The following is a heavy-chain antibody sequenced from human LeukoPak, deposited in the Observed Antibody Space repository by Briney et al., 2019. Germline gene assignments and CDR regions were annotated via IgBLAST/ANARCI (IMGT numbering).Heavy chain of an antibody. J-gene: IGHJ4*02. D-gene: IGHD2/OR15-2a*01. CDR2: ISTSGHNT. CDR1: GFAFSTYG. Sequence: GGSLSLSCAASGFAFSTYGMGWVRQAPGKGPEWVAAISTSGHNTYYPDSVKGRFTISRDNSKYTLYLQMNTLSAEDTAVYCCVKGHTGYYSTIDYWGQGTLVTVSS. CDR3: VKGHTGYYSTIDY. V-gene: IGHV3-23*01.